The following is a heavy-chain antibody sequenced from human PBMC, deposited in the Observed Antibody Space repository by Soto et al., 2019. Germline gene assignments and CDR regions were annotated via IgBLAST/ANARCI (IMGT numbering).Heavy chain of an antibody. Sequence: SETLSLTCTVSGGSVSSGSYYWSWIRQPPGKGLEWIGYIYYSGSTNYNPSLKSRVTISVDTSKNQFSLKLSSVTAADTAVYYCARAYTAMDGNWFDPWGQGTLVTVS. J-gene: IGHJ5*02. CDR2: IYYSGST. D-gene: IGHD5-18*01. CDR3: ARAYTAMDGNWFDP. CDR1: GGSVSSGSYY. V-gene: IGHV4-61*01.